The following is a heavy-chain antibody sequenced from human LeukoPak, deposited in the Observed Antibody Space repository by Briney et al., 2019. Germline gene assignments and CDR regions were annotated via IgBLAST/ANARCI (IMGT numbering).Heavy chain of an antibody. D-gene: IGHD1-20*01. Sequence: GGSLRLSCAASGFTFSSYNMNWVRQAPGMGLEWVSAISGSGGSTYYADSVKGRFTISRDNSKNTLYLQMNSLRAEDTAVYYCAKGVTGTTWSMDVWGKGTTVTVSS. J-gene: IGHJ6*03. CDR3: AKGVTGTTWSMDV. V-gene: IGHV3-23*01. CDR2: ISGSGGST. CDR1: GFTFSSYN.